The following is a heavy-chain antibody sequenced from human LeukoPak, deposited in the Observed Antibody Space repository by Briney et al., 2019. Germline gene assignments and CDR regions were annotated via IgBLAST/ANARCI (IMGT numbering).Heavy chain of an antibody. Sequence: ASVKVSRKASGYTFTGYYMHWVRQAPGQGLEWMGRINPNSGGTNYAQKFQGRVTMTRDTSISTAYMELSRLRSDDTAVYYCARGGYSYYYYGMDVWGQGTTVTVSS. V-gene: IGHV1-2*06. CDR3: ARGGYSYYYYGMDV. CDR2: INPNSGGT. J-gene: IGHJ6*02. D-gene: IGHD5-18*01. CDR1: GYTFTGYY.